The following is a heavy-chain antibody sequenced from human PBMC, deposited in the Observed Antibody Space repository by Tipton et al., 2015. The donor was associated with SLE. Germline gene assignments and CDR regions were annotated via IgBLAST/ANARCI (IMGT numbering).Heavy chain of an antibody. CDR1: GGSFSGYY. D-gene: IGHD1-1*01. Sequence: TLSLTCAVYGGSFSGYYWSWIRQPPGKGLEWIGEINHSGSTNYNPSLKSRVTISVDTSKNQFSLKLSSVTAADTAVYYCARVPGLERSYSSFYYMDVWGKGTTLTVSS. CDR2: INHSGST. J-gene: IGHJ6*03. CDR3: ARVPGLERSYSSFYYMDV. V-gene: IGHV4-34*01.